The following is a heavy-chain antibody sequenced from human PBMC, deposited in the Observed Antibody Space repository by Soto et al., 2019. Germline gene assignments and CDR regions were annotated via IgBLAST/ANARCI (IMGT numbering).Heavy chain of an antibody. Sequence: ASVKVSCKASGGTFSSYAISWVRQAPGEGLEWMGGIIPIFGTANYAQKFQGRVTITADESTSTAYMELSSLRSEDTAVYYCARVLGSARSAIVAARPPYYYYYGMDVWGQGTTVTVSS. CDR1: GGTFSSYA. V-gene: IGHV1-69*13. CDR3: ARVLGSARSAIVAARPPYYYYYGMDV. D-gene: IGHD6-6*01. J-gene: IGHJ6*02. CDR2: IIPIFGTA.